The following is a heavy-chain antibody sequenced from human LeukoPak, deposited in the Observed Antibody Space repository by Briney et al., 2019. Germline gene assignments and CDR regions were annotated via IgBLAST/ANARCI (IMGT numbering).Heavy chain of an antibody. J-gene: IGHJ3*02. CDR3: ARTITMIVLSAFDI. V-gene: IGHV1-69*13. Sequence: ASVKVYCKVSGYTLTELSMHWVRQAPGQGLEWMGGIIPIFGTANYAQKFQGRVTITADESTSTAYMELSSLRSEDTAVYYCARTITMIVLSAFDIWGQGTMVTVSS. CDR2: IIPIFGTA. CDR1: GYTLTELS. D-gene: IGHD3-22*01.